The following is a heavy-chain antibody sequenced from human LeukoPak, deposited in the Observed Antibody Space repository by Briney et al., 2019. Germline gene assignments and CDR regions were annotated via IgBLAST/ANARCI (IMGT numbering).Heavy chain of an antibody. CDR2: ISGSGGST. J-gene: IGHJ4*02. CDR1: DFTFSSYA. D-gene: IGHD4-23*01. V-gene: IGHV3-23*01. Sequence: GGSLRLSCAASDFTFSSYAMTWVGQAPGKGLGGVSAISGSGGSTYYADSVKGRFTISRDNAKNSLYLQMNSLRAEDTAVYYCARNYGVKRGWELDYWGQGTLVTVSS. CDR3: ARNYGVKRGWELDY.